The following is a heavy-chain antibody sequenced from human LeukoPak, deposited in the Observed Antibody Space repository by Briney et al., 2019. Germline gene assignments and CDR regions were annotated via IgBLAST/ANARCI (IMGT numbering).Heavy chain of an antibody. CDR2: IHHGGST. V-gene: IGHV4-39*01. CDR3: ARLPFCGTTSCPFDY. D-gene: IGHD2-2*01. J-gene: IGHJ4*02. Sequence: SETLSLTCTVSGGSISSSSYNWAWIRQPPGKGLEWIGAIHHGGSTYYNPSLKSRVTISVDTSKNQFSLKLSSVPAAVTAFYYCARLPFCGTTSCPFDYWGQGTLVTVSS. CDR1: GGSISSSSYN.